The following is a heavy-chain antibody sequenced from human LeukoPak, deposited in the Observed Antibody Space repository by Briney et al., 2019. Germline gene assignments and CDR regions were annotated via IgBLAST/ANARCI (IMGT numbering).Heavy chain of an antibody. Sequence: GASVKVSCKASGYTFTSYGISWVRQAPGQGLEWMGWISAYSGNTNYAQKLQGRVTMTTDTSTSTAYMELRSLRSDDKAVYYCARDRPSSWTIPPDYWGQGTLVTVSS. CDR1: GYTFTSYG. CDR2: ISAYSGNT. D-gene: IGHD6-13*01. CDR3: ARDRPSSWTIPPDY. J-gene: IGHJ4*02. V-gene: IGHV1-18*01.